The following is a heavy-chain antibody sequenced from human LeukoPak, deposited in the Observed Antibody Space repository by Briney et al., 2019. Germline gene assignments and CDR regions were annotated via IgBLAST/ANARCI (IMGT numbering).Heavy chain of an antibody. V-gene: IGHV1-8*01. J-gene: IGHJ6*03. CDR3: ARVSVAMVRGVALSNYYYYMDV. D-gene: IGHD3-10*01. CDR1: GYTFTSYY. CDR2: MNPNSGNT. Sequence: GASVKVSCKASGYTFTSYYINWVRQATGQGLEWMGWMNPNSGNTGYAQKFQGRGTMTRNTSISTAYMELSSLRSEDTAVYYCARVSVAMVRGVALSNYYYYMDVWGKGTTVTVSS.